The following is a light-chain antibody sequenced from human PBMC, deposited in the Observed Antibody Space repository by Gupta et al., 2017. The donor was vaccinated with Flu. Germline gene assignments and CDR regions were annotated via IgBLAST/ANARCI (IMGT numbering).Light chain of an antibody. Sequence: TISCTRSSGSIASNYVQWYQQRPGSSPTTVIYEDNQRPSAVPDRFSGSIDRSSNSASLTISGLKTEDEADYYCQSYDSSNLNWVFGGGTKLTVV. J-gene: IGLJ3*02. CDR2: EDN. CDR3: QSYDSSNLNWV. CDR1: SGSIASNY. V-gene: IGLV6-57*01.